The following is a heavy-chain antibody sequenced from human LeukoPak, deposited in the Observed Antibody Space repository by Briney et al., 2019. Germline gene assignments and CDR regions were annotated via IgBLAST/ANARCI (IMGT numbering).Heavy chain of an antibody. V-gene: IGHV1-69*13. CDR1: GGTFSSYA. J-gene: IGHJ4*02. Sequence: EASVKVSCKASGGTFSSYAISWVRQAPGQGLEWMGGIIPIFGTANYAQKFQGRVTITADESTSTAYMELSSLRSEDTAVYYCAREGLYFDWLLTRKHHGYYFDYWGQGTLVTVSS. CDR2: IIPIFGTA. CDR3: AREGLYFDWLLTRKHHGYYFDY. D-gene: IGHD3-9*01.